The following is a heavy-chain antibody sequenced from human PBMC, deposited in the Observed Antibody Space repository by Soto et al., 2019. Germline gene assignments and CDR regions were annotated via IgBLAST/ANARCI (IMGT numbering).Heavy chain of an antibody. D-gene: IGHD3-9*01. J-gene: IGHJ3*02. CDR1: GHIFTGYY. V-gene: IGHV1-2*02. CDR3: ATDKVAFDM. CDR2: INTKTGGT. Sequence: SSVKVSCKASGHIFTGYYIQWVRQAPGQGLEWMGWINTKTGGTKYAQKFQGRVTMTRDTSINTAYMEVSRLRSDDTDVYYCATDKVAFDMWGQATMVTVS.